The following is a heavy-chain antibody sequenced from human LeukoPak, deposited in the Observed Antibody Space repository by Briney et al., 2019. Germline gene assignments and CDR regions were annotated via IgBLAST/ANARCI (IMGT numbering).Heavy chain of an antibody. V-gene: IGHV3-30*03. CDR3: ATLPGLSYSDILTGYWPDAFDI. Sequence: GGSVRRSCAASGFTFSSYGMHWVRQAPCKGLVWVAVISYDGSNKYYADSVKDRFTIFSDNSNNMLYRRMISVRAEDTAVYYCATLPGLSYSDILTGYWPDAFDIWGQGTMVTVSS. J-gene: IGHJ3*02. CDR1: GFTFSSYG. D-gene: IGHD3-9*01. CDR2: ISYDGSNK.